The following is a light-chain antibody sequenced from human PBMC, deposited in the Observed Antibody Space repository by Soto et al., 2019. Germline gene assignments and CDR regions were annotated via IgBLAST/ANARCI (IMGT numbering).Light chain of an antibody. Sequence: QSALTQPASVSGSPGQSITISCTGTSSDVGAYNYVSWYQQHPGKAPKLMIFEVSDRPSGVSNRFSGSKSVNTASLTISGLQAEDEADYYCSLYTSSNTLVFGGGTKLNVL. CDR1: SSDVGAYNY. V-gene: IGLV2-14*01. CDR2: EVS. J-gene: IGLJ2*01. CDR3: SLYTSSNTLV.